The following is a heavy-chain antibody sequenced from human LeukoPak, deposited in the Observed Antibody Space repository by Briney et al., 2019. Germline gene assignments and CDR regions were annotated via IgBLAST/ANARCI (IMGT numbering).Heavy chain of an antibody. V-gene: IGHV1-2*06. Sequence: ASVKVSCKASGYTFTGYYMHWVRQAPGQGLEWMGRINPNSGGTNYAQKFPGRVTMTRDTSISKAYMEVSRLRSEDTAVYYCARRYIAAPKRDWFDPWGQGTLVTVSS. CDR3: ARRYIAAPKRDWFDP. D-gene: IGHD6-6*01. CDR2: INPNSGGT. CDR1: GYTFTGYY. J-gene: IGHJ5*02.